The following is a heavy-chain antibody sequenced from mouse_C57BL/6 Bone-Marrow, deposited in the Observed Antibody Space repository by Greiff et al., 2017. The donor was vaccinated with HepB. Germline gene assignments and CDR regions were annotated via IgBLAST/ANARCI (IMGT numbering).Heavy chain of an antibody. CDR1: GFTFSSYG. V-gene: IGHV5-6*02. CDR3: AIRYGSYYGYYYYAIDY. J-gene: IGHJ4*01. D-gene: IGHD2-3*01. CDR2: ISSGGSYT. Sequence: EVNVVESGGDLVKPGGSLKLSCAASGFTFSSYGMSWVRQTPDKRLEWVATISSGGSYTYYPDSVKWRFTISRDKAKNTLYLQMSRLRSEDTALYYCAIRYGSYYGYYYYAIDYWGQGTSVTVSS.